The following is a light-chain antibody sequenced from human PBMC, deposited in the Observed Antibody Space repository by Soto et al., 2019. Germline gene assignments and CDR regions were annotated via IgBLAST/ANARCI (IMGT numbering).Light chain of an antibody. CDR1: QNVDHW. Sequence: GDRVTISCRASQNVDHWVAWYQQKPGKAPKFLIYDASNLESGVPSRFSGRGSGTEFTLTISSLQPDDFATYYCQRYNSNSRTFGQVTRV. CDR3: QRYNSNSRT. J-gene: IGKJ1*01. CDR2: DAS. V-gene: IGKV1-5*01.